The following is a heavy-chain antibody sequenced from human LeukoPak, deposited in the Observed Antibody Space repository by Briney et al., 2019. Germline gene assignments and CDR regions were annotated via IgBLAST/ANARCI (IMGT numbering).Heavy chain of an antibody. CDR1: GFTFGTYS. D-gene: IGHD4-17*01. CDR3: ARYGYYVSEPANYVDY. CDR2: ISSSSNNK. J-gene: IGHJ4*02. V-gene: IGHV3-48*01. Sequence: GGSLRLSCAASGFTFGTYSMHWVRQAPGKGLEWVSYISSSSNNKYYADSVKGRFTISRDNAKNTLYLQMNSLRAEDTAVYYCARYGYYVSEPANYVDYWGQGTLVTVSS.